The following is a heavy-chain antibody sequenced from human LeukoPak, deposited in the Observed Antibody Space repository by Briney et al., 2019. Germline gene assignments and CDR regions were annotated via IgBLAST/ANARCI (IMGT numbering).Heavy chain of an antibody. J-gene: IGHJ4*02. D-gene: IGHD6-6*01. CDR1: GGSISSYY. V-gene: IGHV4-4*07. CDR2: IYTSGST. CDR3: ARGRIAARLPHFDY. Sequence: PSETLSLTCTVSGGSISSYYWSWIRQPAGKGLEWIGRIYTSGSTNYNPSLKSRVTMSVDTSKNQFSLKLSSVTAADTAVYYCARGRIAARLPHFDYWGQGTLVTVSS.